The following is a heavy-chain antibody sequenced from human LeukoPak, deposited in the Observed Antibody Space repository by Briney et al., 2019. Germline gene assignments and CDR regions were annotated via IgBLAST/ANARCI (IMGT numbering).Heavy chain of an antibody. J-gene: IGHJ5*02. Sequence: ASVKVPFKASGYIFTGYYLHWVRQAPGQGLEWMGWIHPDSGGTKYAQKFQGRVTMTRDTSISTAYMELSRLTSDDTAVYYCARDPSGSWFDPWGQGTLVTVSS. CDR2: IHPDSGGT. V-gene: IGHV1-2*02. CDR3: ARDPSGSWFDP. CDR1: GYIFTGYY. D-gene: IGHD3-10*01.